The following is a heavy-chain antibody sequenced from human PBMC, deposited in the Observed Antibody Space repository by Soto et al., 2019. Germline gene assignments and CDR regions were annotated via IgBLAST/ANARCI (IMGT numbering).Heavy chain of an antibody. CDR3: ARDRGMITFGGVIVREYGAFDI. V-gene: IGHV4-31*03. CDR1: GGSISSGGYY. Sequence: QVQLQESGPGLVKPSQTLSLTCTVSGGSISSGGYYWSWIRQHPGKGLEWIGYIYYSGSTYYNPSLKSRVTISVDTSMNQFSLKLSSVTAADTAVYYCARDRGMITFGGVIVREYGAFDIWGQGTMVTVSS. D-gene: IGHD3-16*02. CDR2: IYYSGST. J-gene: IGHJ3*02.